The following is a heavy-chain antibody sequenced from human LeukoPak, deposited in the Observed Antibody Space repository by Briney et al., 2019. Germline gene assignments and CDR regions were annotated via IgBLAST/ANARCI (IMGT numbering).Heavy chain of an antibody. D-gene: IGHD2-2*01. Sequence: TGGSLRLSCEASGFTFGSFAMSWVRQAPGKGLEWLSCISASGHYIYNADSVKGRFTISRDNSKNTLYIEMNSLRAEDTAVYYCARDGSWGDYQFYFYMDVWGKGTTVTVSS. CDR1: GFTFGSFA. CDR2: ISASGHYI. CDR3: ARDGSWGDYQFYFYMDV. V-gene: IGHV3-23*01. J-gene: IGHJ6*03.